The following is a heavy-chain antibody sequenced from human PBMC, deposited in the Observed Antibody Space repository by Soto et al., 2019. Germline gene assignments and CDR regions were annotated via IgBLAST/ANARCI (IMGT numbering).Heavy chain of an antibody. CDR3: ARGRSTSGWAEYFQH. J-gene: IGHJ1*01. V-gene: IGHV3-74*01. CDR2: INSDGSST. Sequence: EVQLVESGGGLVQPGGSLRLSCAASGFTFSSYWMHWVRQAPGKGLVWVSRINSDGSSTSYADSVKGRFTISRDNAXXTLYLPMNRLRAEDTAVYCCARGRSTSGWAEYFQHWGQGTLVTVSS. D-gene: IGHD2-2*01. CDR1: GFTFSSYW.